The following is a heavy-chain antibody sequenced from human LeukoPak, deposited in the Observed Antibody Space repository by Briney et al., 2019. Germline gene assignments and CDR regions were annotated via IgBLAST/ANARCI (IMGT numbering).Heavy chain of an antibody. CDR1: EYSFATYW. V-gene: IGHV5-51*01. Sequence: ESLKISCKGSEYSFATYWIGWVRQMPGQGLEWMGIIFPGDSDTRYSPSFQGQVTISADKSISTAYLQWSSLKASDTAIYYCASEYCSGGNCYFDYWGQGTLVTVSS. D-gene: IGHD2-15*01. CDR2: IFPGDSDT. J-gene: IGHJ4*02. CDR3: ASEYCSGGNCYFDY.